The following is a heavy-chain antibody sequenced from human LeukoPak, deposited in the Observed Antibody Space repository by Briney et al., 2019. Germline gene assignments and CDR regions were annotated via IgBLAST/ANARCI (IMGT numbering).Heavy chain of an antibody. CDR1: GFTFSNYG. CDR2: IWYDGSNK. V-gene: IGHV3-33*01. J-gene: IGHJ4*02. Sequence: GGSLRLSCAASGFTFSNYGMHWVRQALGKGLEWVALIWYDGSNKYYADSVKGRLTISRDNSKNTLYLQMNSLRAEDTAVYYCAREGPRGNSQFDYWGQGTLVTVSS. D-gene: IGHD2/OR15-2a*01. CDR3: AREGPRGNSQFDY.